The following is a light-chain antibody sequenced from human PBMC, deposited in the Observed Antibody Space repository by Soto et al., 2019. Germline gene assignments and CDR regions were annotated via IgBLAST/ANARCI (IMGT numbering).Light chain of an antibody. CDR3: QQSYSTPRMYT. J-gene: IGKJ2*01. CDR1: QSVSRH. Sequence: DIQMTQSPSSLSASVGDSVTITCRASQSVSRHLNWYQQKPGEAPKLLIYAASSLQRGVPSTFSGSGSGTEFTLTINNLQPEDFATYSCQQSYSTPRMYTFGQGTKLEIK. CDR2: AAS. V-gene: IGKV1-39*01.